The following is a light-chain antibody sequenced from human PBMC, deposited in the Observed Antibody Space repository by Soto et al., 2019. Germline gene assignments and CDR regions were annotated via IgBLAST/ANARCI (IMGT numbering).Light chain of an antibody. CDR2: KAS. J-gene: IGKJ1*01. V-gene: IGKV1-5*03. CDR3: QQYNRYAAWT. CDR1: QSISTY. Sequence: DIQMTQSPSTLSASVGDRVAITCRASQSISTYLAWYQQKPGKAPKLLIYKASTLKSGVPSRFSGSGSGTEFTLTISSLQPDDFATYYCQQYNRYAAWTFGQGTKVDSK.